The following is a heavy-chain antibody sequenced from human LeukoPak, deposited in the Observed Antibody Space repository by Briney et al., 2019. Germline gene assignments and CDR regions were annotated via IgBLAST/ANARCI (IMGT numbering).Heavy chain of an antibody. CDR3: AKDRGALGYCSGGTCCADY. J-gene: IGHJ4*02. D-gene: IGHD2-15*01. V-gene: IGHV3-23*01. Sequence: GGSLRLSCAASGSTFSSYAMSWVRQAPGKGLEWVSGISGSGGSTYYADSVKGRFTISRDNSKNTLYLQMNSLRAEDTAVYYCAKDRGALGYCSGGTCCADYWGQGTLVTVSS. CDR2: ISGSGGST. CDR1: GSTFSSYA.